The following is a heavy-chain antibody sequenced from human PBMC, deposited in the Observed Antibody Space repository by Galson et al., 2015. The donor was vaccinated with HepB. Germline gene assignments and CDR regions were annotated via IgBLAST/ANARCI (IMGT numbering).Heavy chain of an antibody. CDR3: ATEGDDSSGLDN. V-gene: IGHV3-30-3*01. Sequence: SLRLSCAASGFIFSRYAFHWVRQAPGQGLETVSLISYDGSQKFDADSVKGRFTISRDNSKNTLYLQMNSLRVDDTAVYYCATEGDDSSGLDNWGQGVLVTVSS. CDR1: GFIFSRYA. CDR2: ISYDGSQK. D-gene: IGHD6-19*01. J-gene: IGHJ4*02.